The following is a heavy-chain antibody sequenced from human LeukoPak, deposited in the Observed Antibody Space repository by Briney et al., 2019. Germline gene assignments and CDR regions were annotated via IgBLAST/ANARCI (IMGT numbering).Heavy chain of an antibody. D-gene: IGHD1-1*01. CDR2: IIPIFGTA. CDR3: ATRGTGTTFLPMDV. J-gene: IGHJ6*03. CDR1: GGTFISYA. Sequence: SVKVSCKASGGTFISYAISWVRQAPGQGLEWMGGIIPIFGTANYAQKFQGRVTITADESTSTAYMELSSLRSEDTAVYYCATRGTGTTFLPMDVWGKGTTVTVSS. V-gene: IGHV1-69*01.